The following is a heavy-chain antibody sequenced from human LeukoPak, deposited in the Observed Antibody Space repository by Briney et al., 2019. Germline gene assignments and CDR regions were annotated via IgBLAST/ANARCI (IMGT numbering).Heavy chain of an antibody. Sequence: PSQTLSLTCTVSGGSISSGGYYWSWIRQHPGKGLEWIRYIYYSGSTYYNPSLKSRVTISVDTSKNQFSLKLSSVTAADTAVYYCARSSPPETFDYWGQGTLVTVSS. CDR1: GGSISSGGYY. CDR2: IYYSGST. D-gene: IGHD6-6*01. CDR3: ARSSPPETFDY. J-gene: IGHJ4*02. V-gene: IGHV4-31*03.